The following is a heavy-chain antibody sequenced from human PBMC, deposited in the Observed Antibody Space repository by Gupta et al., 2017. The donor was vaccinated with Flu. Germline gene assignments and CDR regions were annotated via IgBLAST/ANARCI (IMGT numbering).Heavy chain of an antibody. J-gene: IGHJ4*02. CDR2: IWYDGSNK. CDR3: ARRDPGRYFDY. Sequence: WVRQAPGKGLEWVAVIWYDGSNKYYADSVKGRFTISRDNSKNTLYLQMNSLRAEDTAVYYCARRDPGRYFDYWGQGTLVTVSS. V-gene: IGHV3-33*01.